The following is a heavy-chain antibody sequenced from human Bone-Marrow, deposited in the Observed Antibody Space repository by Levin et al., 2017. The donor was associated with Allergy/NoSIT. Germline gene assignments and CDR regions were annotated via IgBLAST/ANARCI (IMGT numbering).Heavy chain of an antibody. V-gene: IGHV3-53*01. D-gene: IGHD3-3*01. CDR1: GLSVSSNF. CDR3: ARDNGEYYEFWSDHNPGMDV. Sequence: SCAASGLSVSSNFMTWVRQAPGKGLEWVSVIFPGGTTYYADSLKGRFTISRDNSKNTLFLQMNSLRAEDTAVYYCARDNGEYYEFWSDHNPGMDVWGQGTTVTVSS. J-gene: IGHJ6*02. CDR2: IFPGGTT.